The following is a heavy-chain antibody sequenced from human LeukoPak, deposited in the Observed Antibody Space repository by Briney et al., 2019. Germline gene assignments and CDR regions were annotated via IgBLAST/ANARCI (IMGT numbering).Heavy chain of an antibody. Sequence: SETLSLTCTVSGGSISGGGSYWSWLRQHPGKGLEWIGYIYYSGSTYYNPSLKSRVTISVDTSKNQFSLKLSSVTSADTAVYYCARVRAAAAGLVDYWGERTLVTVSS. J-gene: IGHJ4*02. CDR1: GGSISGGGSY. CDR2: IYYSGST. V-gene: IGHV4-31*03. CDR3: ARVRAAAAGLVDY. D-gene: IGHD6-13*01.